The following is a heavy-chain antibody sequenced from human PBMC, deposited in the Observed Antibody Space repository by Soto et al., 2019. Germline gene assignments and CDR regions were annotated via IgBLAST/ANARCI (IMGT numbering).Heavy chain of an antibody. J-gene: IGHJ4*02. CDR2: IYASGAT. CDR3: ARSHSFDGSIYHYYFDF. Sequence: SETLSLTCTVSGGSISTYYCSWSRQPPGGTLEWIGYIYASGATTYNPSLESRVTMSVDMPNNEFSLELTSLTAAGTAVYYCARSHSFDGSIYHYYFDFWGQGTLVTVSS. CDR1: GGSISTYY. D-gene: IGHD3-10*01. V-gene: IGHV4-59*01.